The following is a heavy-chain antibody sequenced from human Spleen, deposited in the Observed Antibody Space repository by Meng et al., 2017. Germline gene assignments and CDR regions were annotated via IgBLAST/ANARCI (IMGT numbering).Heavy chain of an antibody. CDR1: GGSFSDYY. J-gene: IGHJ4*02. CDR2: INHSGST. CDR3: ARGPTTMAHDFDY. V-gene: IGHV4-34*01. D-gene: IGHD4-11*01. Sequence: QVQLQQWGAGLVKPLETLSLTCAVYGGSFSDYYWSWIRQPPGKGLEWIGEINHSGSTNYNPSLESRATISVDTSQNNLSLKLSSVTAADSAVYYCARGPTTMAHDFDYWGQGTLVTVSS.